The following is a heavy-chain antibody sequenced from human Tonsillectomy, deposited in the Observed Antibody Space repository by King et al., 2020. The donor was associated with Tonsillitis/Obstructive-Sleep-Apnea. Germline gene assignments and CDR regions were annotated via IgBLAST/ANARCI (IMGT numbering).Heavy chain of an antibody. V-gene: IGHV3-7*04. D-gene: IGHD4-17*01. CDR3: ARGRMTTVTSFDY. CDR1: GFIFTSYW. J-gene: IGHJ4*02. Sequence: VQLVESGGGLVQPGGSLRLSCAASGFIFTSYWMTWVRQAPGRGLEWVANIRQDGREKHYVDSVKGRFTMSRDNAKNSLYLQMNSLRAEDTAVYYCARGRMTTVTSFDYWGQGTLVTVSS. CDR2: IRQDGREK.